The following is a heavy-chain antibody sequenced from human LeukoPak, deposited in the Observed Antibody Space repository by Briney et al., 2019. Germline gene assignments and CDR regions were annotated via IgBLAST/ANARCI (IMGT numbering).Heavy chain of an antibody. J-gene: IGHJ4*02. CDR3: ASTYYDILTGSFYFDY. D-gene: IGHD3-9*01. V-gene: IGHV3-23*01. Sequence: PGGSLRLSCAASGFTFSSYAMSWIRQAPGKGLEWVSAISGSGGSTYYADSVKGRFTISRDNSKNTLYLQMNSLRVEDTAVYYCASTYYDILTGSFYFDYWGQGTLVTVSS. CDR2: ISGSGGST. CDR1: GFTFSSYA.